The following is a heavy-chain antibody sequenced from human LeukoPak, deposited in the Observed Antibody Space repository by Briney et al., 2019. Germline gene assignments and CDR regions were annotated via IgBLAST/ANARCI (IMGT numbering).Heavy chain of an antibody. CDR1: GFSFGSYG. V-gene: IGHV3-23*01. CDR2: ISESGSST. CDR3: ARDLTGDAYFDY. D-gene: IGHD7-27*01. J-gene: IGHJ4*02. Sequence: GGSLRLSCAGSGFSFGSYGLRWVRQSPGKGLEWVSAISESGSSTYYADSVKGRFAISRDNSKNTLYLQMNSLRAEDTAVFYCARDLTGDAYFDYWGQGTLVTVSS.